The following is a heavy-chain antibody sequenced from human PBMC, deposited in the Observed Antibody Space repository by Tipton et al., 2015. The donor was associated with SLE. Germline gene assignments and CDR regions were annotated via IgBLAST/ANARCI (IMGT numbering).Heavy chain of an antibody. D-gene: IGHD6-6*01. V-gene: IGHV1-2*02. CDR1: GYTFTDYY. J-gene: IGHJ6*03. CDR2: INSNSGGT. CDR3: TRDRHMDV. Sequence: QLVQSGAEVKEPGASVKVSCKASGYTFTDYYMHWVRQAPGQGLEWMGWINSNSGGTNYAQNFQGRVTMTRDTDISTAYMELSRLTSDDTAVYYCTRDRHMDVWGKGTTVTVSS.